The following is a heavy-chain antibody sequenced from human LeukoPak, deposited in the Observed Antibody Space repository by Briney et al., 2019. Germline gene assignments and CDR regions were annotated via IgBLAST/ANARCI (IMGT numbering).Heavy chain of an antibody. CDR1: GFTFSTYA. Sequence: PGGSLRLSCAASGFTFSTYAMNWVRQAPGKGLEWVSVIYSGGSTYYADSVKDRFTISRDNSKNTLYLQMNSLRAEDTAVYYCAREVGGYSYKQGYFDYWGQGTLVTVSS. V-gene: IGHV3-66*01. D-gene: IGHD5-12*01. CDR2: IYSGGST. J-gene: IGHJ4*02. CDR3: AREVGGYSYKQGYFDY.